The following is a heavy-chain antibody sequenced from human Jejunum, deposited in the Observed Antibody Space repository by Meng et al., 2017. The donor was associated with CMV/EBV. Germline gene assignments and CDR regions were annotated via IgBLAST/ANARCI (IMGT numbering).Heavy chain of an antibody. V-gene: IGHV4-30-4*08. CDR1: GASITNGEYY. Sequence: VQLQESGPGLVKPSQTLSLSCTVSGASITNGEYYWNWIRQSPGKGLEWIGYIYNTGRTSYSTSLKSRVSMSVDTAKNQFSLHLSSVTVADAAVYYCASLFHFDILTGSWYWGQGALVTVSS. CDR3: ASLFHFDILTGSWY. CDR2: IYNTGRT. D-gene: IGHD3-9*01. J-gene: IGHJ4*02.